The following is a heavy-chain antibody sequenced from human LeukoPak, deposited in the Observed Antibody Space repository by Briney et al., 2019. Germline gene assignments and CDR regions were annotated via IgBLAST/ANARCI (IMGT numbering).Heavy chain of an antibody. D-gene: IGHD6-13*01. Sequence: GESLKISCKWSGYSFSSYWIAWVRQMPGKGLEWMGIIHPGNSETTYNPSFQGQVTMSADKSTTTAYLQWSSLEAPDTAMYYCARRLSTIAAAAANDYWGQGTLVTVSS. V-gene: IGHV5-51*01. CDR2: IHPGNSET. J-gene: IGHJ4*02. CDR1: GYSFSSYW. CDR3: ARRLSTIAAAAANDY.